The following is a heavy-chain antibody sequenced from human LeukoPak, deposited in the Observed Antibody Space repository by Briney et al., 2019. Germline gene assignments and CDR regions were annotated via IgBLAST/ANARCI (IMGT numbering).Heavy chain of an antibody. CDR2: IYYSGST. CDR3: ARVYFDLHYY. J-gene: IGHJ4*02. CDR1: GGSISSSSYY. V-gene: IGHV4-39*01. D-gene: IGHD2/OR15-2a*01. Sequence: SETLSLTCTVSGGSISSSSYYWGWIRQPPGKGLEWIGSIYYSGSTYYNPSPKSRVTISVDTSKNQFSLKLSSVTAADTAVYYCARVYFDLHYYWGQGTLVTVSS.